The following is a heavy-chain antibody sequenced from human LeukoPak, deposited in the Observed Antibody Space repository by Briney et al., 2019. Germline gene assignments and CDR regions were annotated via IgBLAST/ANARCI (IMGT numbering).Heavy chain of an antibody. CDR1: GGSISSYY. Sequence: SETLSLTCTVSGGSISSYYWSWIRQPPGKGLEWIGYIYYSGSTNYNPSLKSRVTISVDTSKNQFSLKLSSVTAADTAVYYCARLRYYDSSGFNYFDYWGQGTWSPSPQ. J-gene: IGHJ4*02. CDR3: ARLRYYDSSGFNYFDY. CDR2: IYYSGST. D-gene: IGHD3-22*01. V-gene: IGHV4-59*08.